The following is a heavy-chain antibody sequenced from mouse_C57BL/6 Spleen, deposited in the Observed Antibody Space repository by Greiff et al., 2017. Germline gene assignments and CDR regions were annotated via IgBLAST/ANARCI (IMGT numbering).Heavy chain of an antibody. J-gene: IGHJ4*01. Sequence: QVQLQQSGAELVRPGASVKLSCKASGYTFTDYYINWVKQRPGQGLEWIARIYPGSGNTYYNEKFKGKATLTAEKSSSTAYMQLSSLTSEDSAVXFCARGPDHAMDYWGQGTSVTVSS. CDR2: IYPGSGNT. CDR3: ARGPDHAMDY. V-gene: IGHV1-76*01. CDR1: GYTFTDYY.